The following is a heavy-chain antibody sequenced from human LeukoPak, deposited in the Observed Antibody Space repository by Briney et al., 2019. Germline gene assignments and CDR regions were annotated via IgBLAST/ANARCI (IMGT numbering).Heavy chain of an antibody. V-gene: IGHV3-23*01. D-gene: IGHD3-9*01. J-gene: IGHJ4*02. CDR1: GFTFNNYA. CDR3: ATDQRYAFDY. Sequence: GGSLRLSCAASGFTFNNYAMSWVRQAQEKGLEWVSGISGGGVSTYYADSVRGRFTISRDDGKNTLYLHMNSLRDDDTAAYYCATDQRYAFDYWGQGILVTVSS. CDR2: ISGGGVST.